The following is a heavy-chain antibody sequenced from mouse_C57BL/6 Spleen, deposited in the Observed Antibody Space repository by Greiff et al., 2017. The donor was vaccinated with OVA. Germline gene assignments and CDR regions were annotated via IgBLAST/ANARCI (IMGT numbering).Heavy chain of an antibody. Sequence: EVQLQESGGGLVKPGGSLKLSCAASGFTFSSYAMSWVRQTPEKRLEWVATISDGGSYTYYPDNVKGRFTISRDNAKNNLYLQMSHLKSEDTAMYYCARRDYDGKDWYFDVWGTGTTVTVSS. CDR3: ARRDYDGKDWYFDV. J-gene: IGHJ1*03. CDR1: GFTFSSYA. CDR2: ISDGGSYT. D-gene: IGHD2-4*01. V-gene: IGHV5-4*01.